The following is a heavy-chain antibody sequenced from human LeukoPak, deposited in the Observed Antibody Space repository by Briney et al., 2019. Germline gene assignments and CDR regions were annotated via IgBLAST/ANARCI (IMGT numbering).Heavy chain of an antibody. V-gene: IGHV3-23*01. CDR2: ISESSGST. Sequence: GGSLRLSCAASGFTFSNYAMSLVRQAPGKGLEWVSAISESSGSTYYADSVKGRFTISRDNSKNTLYLQMNSLRAEDTALYYCAKGLYCTSTSCSSRFDSWGQGTLVTVSS. CDR1: GFTFSNYA. CDR3: AKGLYCTSTSCSSRFDS. D-gene: IGHD2-2*01. J-gene: IGHJ4*02.